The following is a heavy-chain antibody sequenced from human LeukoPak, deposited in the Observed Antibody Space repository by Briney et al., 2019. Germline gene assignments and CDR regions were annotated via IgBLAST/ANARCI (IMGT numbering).Heavy chain of an antibody. CDR1: GLTFSSHW. J-gene: IGHJ4*02. V-gene: IGHV3-74*01. CDR2: ITNDGSST. Sequence: PGGPLRLSCAASGLTFSSHWMHWVRQAPGKGLVWVSRITNDGSSTTYADSVKGRFTISRDNAKNMLYLQVNSLRAEDTAVYYCARATDGDYVPYWGQGTLVTVSS. CDR3: ARATDGDYVPY. D-gene: IGHD4-17*01.